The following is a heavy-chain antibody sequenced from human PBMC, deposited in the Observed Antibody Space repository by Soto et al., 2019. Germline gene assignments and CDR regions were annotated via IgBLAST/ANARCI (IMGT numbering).Heavy chain of an antibody. D-gene: IGHD4-17*01. CDR3: ARHSTVTFDY. CDR1: GYTFTGYY. CDR2: INPNSGGT. V-gene: IGHV1-2*04. Sequence: ASVKVSCKASGYTFTGYYMHWVRQAPGQGLEWMGWINPNSGGTNYAQKFQGWVTMTRDTSISTAYMELSSLRSEDTAVYYCARHSTVTFDYWGQGTLVTVSS. J-gene: IGHJ4*02.